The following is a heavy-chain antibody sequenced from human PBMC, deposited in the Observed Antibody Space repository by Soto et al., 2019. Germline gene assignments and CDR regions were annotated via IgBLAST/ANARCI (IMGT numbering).Heavy chain of an antibody. V-gene: IGHV3-30-3*01. CDR2: ISYDGSNK. CDR3: ARDLRRWQAPWNYYYGMDV. J-gene: IGHJ6*02. D-gene: IGHD1-1*01. Sequence: PVVSRILSGAASGFTFSSYAMHWVRQAPGKGLEWVAVISYDGSNKYYADSVKGRFTISRDNSKNTLYLQMNSLRAEDTAVYYCARDLRRWQAPWNYYYGMDVWGQGTTVTVSS. CDR1: GFTFSSYA.